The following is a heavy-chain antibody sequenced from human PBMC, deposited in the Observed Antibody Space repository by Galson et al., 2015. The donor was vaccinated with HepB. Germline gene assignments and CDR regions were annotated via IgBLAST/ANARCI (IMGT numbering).Heavy chain of an antibody. CDR2: IIPIFGTA. CDR1: GGTFSSYA. Sequence: SVKVSCKASGGTFSSYAISWVRQAPGQGLEWMGGIIPIFGTANYAQKFQGRVTITADASTSTAYMELSSLRSEDTAVYYCAISMDSYKSYYYVGASYRPFDCWGQGTLVTVSA. D-gene: IGHD3-16*01. V-gene: IGHV1-69*13. CDR3: AISMDSYKSYYYVGASYRPFDC. J-gene: IGHJ4*02.